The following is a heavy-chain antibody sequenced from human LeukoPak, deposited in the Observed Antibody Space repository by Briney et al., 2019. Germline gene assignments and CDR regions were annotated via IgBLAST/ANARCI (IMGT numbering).Heavy chain of an antibody. CDR3: ARPFIGLNPVGAFDI. Sequence: TSETLSLTCTVSGGSISSSSYYWGWIRQPPGKGLEWIGSIYYSGSTYYNPSLKGRVTISVDTSKNQFSLKLSSVTAADTAVYYCARPFIGLNPVGAFDIWGQGTMVTVSS. CDR2: IYYSGST. D-gene: IGHD4-23*01. CDR1: GGSISSSSYY. V-gene: IGHV4-39*01. J-gene: IGHJ3*02.